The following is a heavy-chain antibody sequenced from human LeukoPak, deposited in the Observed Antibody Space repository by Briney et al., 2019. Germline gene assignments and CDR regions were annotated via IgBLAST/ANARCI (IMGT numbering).Heavy chain of an antibody. D-gene: IGHD3-3*01. CDR3: ATQTIFGVVIRDY. CDR1: GYSISSGYY. CDR2: IYHSGST. Sequence: SETLSLTCAVSGYSISSGYYWGWVRPPPGKGLEWIGSIYHSGSTYYNPSLKSRVTISVDTSKNHSSLKLSSVTAADTAVYYCATQTIFGVVIRDYWGQGTLVTVSS. J-gene: IGHJ4*02. V-gene: IGHV4-38-2*01.